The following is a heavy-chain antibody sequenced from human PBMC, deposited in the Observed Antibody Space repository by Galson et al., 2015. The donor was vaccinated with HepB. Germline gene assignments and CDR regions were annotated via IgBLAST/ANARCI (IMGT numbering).Heavy chain of an antibody. CDR1: GFTFSSYA. J-gene: IGHJ4*02. CDR3: AKQDLWSPFSSTSWE. V-gene: IGHV3-23*01. CDR2: ISGSGGST. Sequence: SLRLSCAASGFTFSSYAMSWVRQAPGKGLEWVSAISGSGGSTYYADSVKGRFTISRDNSKNTLYLQMNSLRAEDTAVYYCAKQDLWSPFSSTSWEWGQGTLVTVSS. D-gene: IGHD2-2*01.